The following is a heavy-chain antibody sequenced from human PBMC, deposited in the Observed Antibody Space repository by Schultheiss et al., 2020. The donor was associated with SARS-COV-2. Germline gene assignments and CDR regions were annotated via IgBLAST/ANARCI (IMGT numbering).Heavy chain of an antibody. J-gene: IGHJ6*02. CDR3: ARERYEGGSGTFYGMDV. V-gene: IGHV4-31*01. D-gene: IGHD3-16*01. CDR1: GGSISSGGYY. Sequence: SQTLSLTCTVSGGSISSGGYYWSWIRQHPGKGLEWIGYIYYSGSTYYNPSLKSLVTISVDTSKNQFSLRLTSVTAADTAVYYCARERYEGGSGTFYGMDVWGQGTTVTVSS. CDR2: IYYSGST.